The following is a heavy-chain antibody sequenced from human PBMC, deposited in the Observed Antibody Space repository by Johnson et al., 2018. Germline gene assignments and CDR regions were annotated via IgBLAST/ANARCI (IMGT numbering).Heavy chain of an antibody. CDR2: ISSSSSYI. CDR1: GFTFSTYS. D-gene: IGHD2-15*01. V-gene: IGHV3-21*01. CDR3: ARGGGSDAFDI. Sequence: VQLVESGGGLVKPGGSLRLSCAASGFTFSTYSMHWVRQAPGKGLEWVSSISSSSSYIYCADSVKGRFTISRDNAKNSLYLQMNSLRAEDTAGFYCARGGGSDAFDIWGQGTMVTVSS. J-gene: IGHJ3*02.